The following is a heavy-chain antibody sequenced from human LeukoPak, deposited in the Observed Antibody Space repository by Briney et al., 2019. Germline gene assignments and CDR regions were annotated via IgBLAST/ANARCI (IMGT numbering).Heavy chain of an antibody. Sequence: ASVTVSCKVSGYTLTELSMHWVRQAPGKGREWMGGFDPEDGETIYAQKFQGRVTMTEDTSTDTACMELSRLRSDDTAVYYCARDGRVDEPVDPWGQGTLVTVSS. CDR2: FDPEDGET. CDR1: GYTLTELS. J-gene: IGHJ5*02. V-gene: IGHV1-24*01. D-gene: IGHD1-14*01. CDR3: ARDGRVDEPVDP.